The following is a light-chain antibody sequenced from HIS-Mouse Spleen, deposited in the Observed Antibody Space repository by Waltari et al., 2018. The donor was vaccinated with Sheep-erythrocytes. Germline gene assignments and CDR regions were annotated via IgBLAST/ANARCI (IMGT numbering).Light chain of an antibody. CDR2: DVS. J-gene: IGLJ1*01. V-gene: IGLV2-14*03. CDR1: SSDVGGYNY. CDR3: CSYAGSYNHV. Sequence: QSALTQPASVSGSPGQSITISCTGTSSDVGGYNYVSWYQQHPGKAPKLMIYDVSNRPSGVSIRFSGAKSCHTASLTISGLQAEDEADYYCCSYAGSYNHVFATGTKVTVL.